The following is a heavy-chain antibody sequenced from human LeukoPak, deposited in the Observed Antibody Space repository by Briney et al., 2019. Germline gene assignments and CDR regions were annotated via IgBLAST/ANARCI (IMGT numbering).Heavy chain of an antibody. J-gene: IGHJ5*02. CDR1: GYTFTSYG. CDR2: ISAYNGNT. D-gene: IGHD2-15*01. V-gene: IGHV1-18*01. Sequence: GASVKVSCKASGYTFTSYGISWVRQAPGQGLEWMGWISAYNGNTNYAQKLQGRVTMTTDTSTSTAYMELRSLRSDDTAVYYCARATTIPYCSGGSCSWFDPWGQGTLVTVSS. CDR3: ARATTIPYCSGGSCSWFDP.